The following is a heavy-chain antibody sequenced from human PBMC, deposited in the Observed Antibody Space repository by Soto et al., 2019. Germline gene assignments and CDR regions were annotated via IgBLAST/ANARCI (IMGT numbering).Heavy chain of an antibody. CDR2: INPNDGTP. D-gene: IGHD2-15*01. Sequence: QVRLVQSGAEVREPGASVKVSCKASGYTFTRYRVHWVRQAPGQGLEWMAIINPNDGTPTYTQKFQGRVTVTSDTSTRRVHMQLSSLTSEHTAVYYCTCYLLASWGQGTLVTVSS. V-gene: IGHV1-46*01. J-gene: IGHJ4*02. CDR3: TCYLLAS. CDR1: GYTFTRYR.